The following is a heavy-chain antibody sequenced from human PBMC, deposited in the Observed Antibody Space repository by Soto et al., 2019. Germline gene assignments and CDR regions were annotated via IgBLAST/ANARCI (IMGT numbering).Heavy chain of an antibody. V-gene: IGHV4-39*01. Sequence: QLQLQESGPGLVKPSETLSLTCTVSGGSISSSSYYWGWIRQPPGKGLEWIGSIYYSGSTYYNPSLKSRVTISVDTSKNQFSLKLSSVTAADTAVYYCARHPGYSSGWYGGGFDPWGQGTLVTVSS. D-gene: IGHD6-19*01. CDR3: ARHPGYSSGWYGGGFDP. CDR1: GGSISSSSYY. CDR2: IYYSGST. J-gene: IGHJ5*02.